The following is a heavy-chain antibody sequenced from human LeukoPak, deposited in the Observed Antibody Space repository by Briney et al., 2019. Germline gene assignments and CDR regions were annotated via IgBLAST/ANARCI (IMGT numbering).Heavy chain of an antibody. V-gene: IGHV3-30*04. J-gene: IGHJ4*02. CDR1: GFTFSSYA. Sequence: PGGSLRLSCAASGFTFSSYAMHWVRQAPGKGLEWVAVISYDGSNKYYADSVKGRFTISRDNSKNTLHLQMNSLRAEDTAVYYCAKDVIDGYLDYWGQGTLVTVSS. CDR3: AKDVIDGYLDY. CDR2: ISYDGSNK. D-gene: IGHD3-16*02.